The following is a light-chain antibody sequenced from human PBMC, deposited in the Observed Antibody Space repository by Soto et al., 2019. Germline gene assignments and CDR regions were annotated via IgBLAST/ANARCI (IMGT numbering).Light chain of an antibody. Sequence: DIQMTQSPSTLSASVGDRVTITCRASQSISSWLAWYQQKPGKAPKLLIYDASSLESGVPSRFSGSGSGTEFPLTISSLQPDDFATYYCQQYNSYRTFGQGTKVEMK. J-gene: IGKJ1*01. CDR3: QQYNSYRT. V-gene: IGKV1-5*01. CDR2: DAS. CDR1: QSISSW.